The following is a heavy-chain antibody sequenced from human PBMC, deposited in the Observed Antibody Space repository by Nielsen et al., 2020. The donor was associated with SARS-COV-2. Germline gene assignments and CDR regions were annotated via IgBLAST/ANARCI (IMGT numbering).Heavy chain of an antibody. CDR3: AKFSYLRDDAFDI. V-gene: IGHV3-9*01. D-gene: IGHD2/OR15-2a*01. CDR2: ISWNSGSI. J-gene: IGHJ3*02. Sequence: SLRLSCAASGITFDNYAMHWVRQAPGKGLEWVSGISWNSGSIGYADSVKGRFTISRDNAKNSLYLQMNSLRAEDTALYYCAKFSYLRDDAFDIWGQGTMVTVSS. CDR1: GITFDNYA.